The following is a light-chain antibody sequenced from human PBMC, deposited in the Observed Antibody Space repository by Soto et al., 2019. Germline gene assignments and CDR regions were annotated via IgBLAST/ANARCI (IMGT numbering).Light chain of an antibody. CDR2: GTP. Sequence: EIVLTQSPGTLSVSPGERATLSCRASQTISSNYFAWYQQKPGQAPSLLIYGTPSRATGIPDRFSGSGSGTDFTLTISRLEPEDSSIYYCHQYVSWTFGQGTKVEIK. J-gene: IGKJ1*01. CDR1: QTISSNY. CDR3: HQYVSWT. V-gene: IGKV3-20*01.